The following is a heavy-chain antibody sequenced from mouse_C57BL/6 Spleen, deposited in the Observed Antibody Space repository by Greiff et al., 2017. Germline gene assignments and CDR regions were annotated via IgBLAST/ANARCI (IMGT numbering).Heavy chain of an antibody. Sequence: VQLKQSGPELVKPGASVKMSCKASGYTFTDYNMHWVKQSHGKSLEWIGYINPNNGGTSYNQKFKGKATLTVNTSSSTAYMELRSLTSEDAAVYYCARSLYAMDYWGQGTSVTVSS. CDR3: ARSLYAMDY. CDR2: INPNNGGT. CDR1: GYTFTDYN. V-gene: IGHV1-22*01. D-gene: IGHD6-2*01. J-gene: IGHJ4*01.